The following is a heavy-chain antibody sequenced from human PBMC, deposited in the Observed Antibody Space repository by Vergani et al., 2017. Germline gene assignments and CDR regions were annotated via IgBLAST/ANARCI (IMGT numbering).Heavy chain of an antibody. J-gene: IGHJ4*02. V-gene: IGHV3-7*01. Sequence: EVQLVESGGGLVQPGGSLRLSCAASGFIFSSYWMHWVRQAPGKGLEWVAAIKEDGSEKQYVDSVKGRFTISRDNAKKSRYLQMNSLRGEDTAVYYCARGNSLGSYWGQGTLVTVSS. CDR3: ARGNSLGSY. CDR1: GFIFSSYW. D-gene: IGHD1-7*01. CDR2: IKEDGSEK.